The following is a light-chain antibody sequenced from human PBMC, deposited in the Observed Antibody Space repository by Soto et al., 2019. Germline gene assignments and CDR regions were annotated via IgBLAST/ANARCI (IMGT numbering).Light chain of an antibody. Sequence: DIQMTQSPSNLSASVGDRVTITCRASQTISTWLAWYQQKPGKAPKLLIFDASSLKSGVPSRFSGSGSGTEFTLTISSLQPDDFATYYCQQYHSYAFTFGPGTKVDI. V-gene: IGKV1-5*01. CDR2: DAS. CDR3: QQYHSYAFT. CDR1: QTISTW. J-gene: IGKJ3*01.